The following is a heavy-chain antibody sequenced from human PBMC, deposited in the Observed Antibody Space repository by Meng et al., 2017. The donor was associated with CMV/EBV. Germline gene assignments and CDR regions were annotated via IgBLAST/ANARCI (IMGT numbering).Heavy chain of an antibody. Sequence: GSLRLSCTVSGGSISSYYWSWIRQPPGKGLEWIGYIYYSGSTNYNPSLKSRVTISVDTSKNQFSLKLSSVTAADTAVYYCARECFYCSSTSCGGFDPWGQGTLVTVSS. CDR3: ARECFYCSSTSCGGFDP. CDR2: IYYSGST. CDR1: GGSISSYY. D-gene: IGHD2-2*01. J-gene: IGHJ5*02. V-gene: IGHV4-59*01.